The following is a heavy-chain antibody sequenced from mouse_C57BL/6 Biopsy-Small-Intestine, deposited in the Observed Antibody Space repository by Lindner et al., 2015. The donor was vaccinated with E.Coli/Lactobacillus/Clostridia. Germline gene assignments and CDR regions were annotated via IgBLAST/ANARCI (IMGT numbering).Heavy chain of an antibody. D-gene: IGHD1-2*01. V-gene: IGHV1-18*01. Sequence: SVKVSCKPSGYVFTSYFLAWVRQAPGQGLEWMGWINPNSGVAQSAQTFQGRISMTRDTSTSTVFLGMTTLTSADTAIYYCVRSRSFYFDKWGQGTLVTVSS. CDR3: VRSRSFYFDK. J-gene: IGHJ2*01. CDR2: INPNSGVA. CDR1: GYVFTSYF.